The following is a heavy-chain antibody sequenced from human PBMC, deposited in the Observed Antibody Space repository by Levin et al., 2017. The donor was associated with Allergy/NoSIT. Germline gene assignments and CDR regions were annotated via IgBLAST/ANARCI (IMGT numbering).Heavy chain of an antibody. CDR2: IHTGTTT. CDR3: ARDLYGEQAY. CDR1: GFTVGTYD. D-gene: IGHD4-17*01. J-gene: IGHJ4*02. Sequence: GGSLRLSCAASGFTVGTYDMSWVRQAPGKGLEWVSIIHTGTTTFYADSVKGRFTISRDNSKNTVFLQMNNLRAEETAVYYCARDLYGEQAYWGQGALVTVSS. V-gene: IGHV3-66*02.